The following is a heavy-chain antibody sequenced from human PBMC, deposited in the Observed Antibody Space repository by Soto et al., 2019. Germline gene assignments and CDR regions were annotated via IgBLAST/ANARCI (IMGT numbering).Heavy chain of an antibody. V-gene: IGHV5-51*01. Sequence: PGESLKISCKGSGYSFTSYWIGWVRQMPGKGLEWMGIIYPGDSDTRYSPSFQGQVTISADKSISTAYLQWSSLKASDTTMYYCASDSSGSRVTYYYYYGMDVWGQGTTVTAP. D-gene: IGHD3-22*01. CDR2: IYPGDSDT. J-gene: IGHJ6*02. CDR1: GYSFTSYW. CDR3: ASDSSGSRVTYYYYYGMDV.